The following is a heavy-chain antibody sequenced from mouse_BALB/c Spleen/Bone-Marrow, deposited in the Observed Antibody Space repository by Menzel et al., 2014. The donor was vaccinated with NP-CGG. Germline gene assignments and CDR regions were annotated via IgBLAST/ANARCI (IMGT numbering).Heavy chain of an antibody. CDR1: GFSLPRFG. J-gene: IGHJ4*01. D-gene: IGHD2-4*01. CDR2: IXAGGTT. Sequence: VKLVESGPGLVAPSQSLSITCTVSGFSLPRFGVHWVRQPPGKGLEWLGIIXAGGTTNYNSALMSRLSISKDNSKSQVFLKMNSLQTDDTAMYYCARGDYDYAMDYWGQGTSVTVSS. CDR3: ARGDYDYAMDY. V-gene: IGHV2-9*02.